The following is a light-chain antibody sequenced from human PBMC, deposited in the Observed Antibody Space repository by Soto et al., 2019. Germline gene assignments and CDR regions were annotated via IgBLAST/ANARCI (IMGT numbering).Light chain of an antibody. CDR3: QHYSSYPRA. CDR1: QSIRSR. J-gene: IGKJ4*01. CDR2: EAS. V-gene: IGKV3-11*01. Sequence: EIVLTQSPATLSSSAGESATISCRASQSIRSRLAWYQEKPGKAPRLLIYEASNRATGIPARFSGSGSGTDFTLTISSLEPEDFAVYYCQHYSSYPRAFGGGTKVDI.